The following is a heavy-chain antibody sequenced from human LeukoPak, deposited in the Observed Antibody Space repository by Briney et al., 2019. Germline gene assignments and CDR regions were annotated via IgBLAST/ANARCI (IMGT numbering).Heavy chain of an antibody. CDR3: ATDFYDST. D-gene: IGHD3-22*01. CDR1: GFAFSNAW. CDR2: IRSNSDGGTI. V-gene: IGHV3-15*07. Sequence: PGGSLRLSCATSGFAFSNAWMNWVRQAPGKGLEWVGRIRSNSDGGTIDYAAPVKGRFILSRDDSKTTLYLQMNSLQTEDTAVYYCATDFYDSTWGQGTLVTVSS. J-gene: IGHJ5*02.